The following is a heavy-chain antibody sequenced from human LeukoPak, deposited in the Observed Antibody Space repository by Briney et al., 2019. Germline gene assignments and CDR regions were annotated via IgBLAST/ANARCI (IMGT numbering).Heavy chain of an antibody. CDR2: ISHRGNTM. CDR1: GFSFSDYY. Sequence: PGGSLRLSFSASGFSFSDYYMNWIRQAPGKGLEWVSHISHRGNTMYYADSVMGRFTISRDNAKNSLYLQMNSLRAEETAVYYCERDYSLFDYWGQGTLVTVSS. CDR3: ERDYSLFDY. D-gene: IGHD2-21*01. J-gene: IGHJ4*02. V-gene: IGHV3-11*04.